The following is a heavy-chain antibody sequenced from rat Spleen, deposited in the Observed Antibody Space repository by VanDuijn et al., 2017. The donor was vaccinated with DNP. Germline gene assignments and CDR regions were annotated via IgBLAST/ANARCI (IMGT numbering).Heavy chain of an antibody. Sequence: EVKLLEFGGGLVQPGGSMRLSCATSGFTFTDFYMSWIRQSAGKAPEWLAFIRNKANGYTTEYSPSVKGRFTIARDNTQNMVYLQMNALRAEDTATYYCARKSAMDAWGQGTSVTVSS. V-gene: IGHV7-7*01. CDR1: GFTFTDFY. D-gene: IGHD3-8*01. J-gene: IGHJ4*01. CDR2: IRNKANGYTT. CDR3: ARKSAMDA.